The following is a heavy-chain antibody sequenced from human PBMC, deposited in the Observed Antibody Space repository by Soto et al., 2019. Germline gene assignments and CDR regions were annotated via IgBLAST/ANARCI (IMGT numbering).Heavy chain of an antibody. CDR2: VYYTGST. J-gene: IGHJ5*02. Sequence: PSETLSLTCTVSGGSVSTGDYYGVWIRQPPGKGLEWIGSVYYTGSTYYNPSLMSRITVSVDTSKNQFSLKLNSVTAADTAVYYCARRRDSSSWYRGGWFDPWGQGTLVTVSS. D-gene: IGHD6-13*01. CDR3: ARRRDSSSWYRGGWFDP. CDR1: GGSVSTGDYY. V-gene: IGHV4-39*01.